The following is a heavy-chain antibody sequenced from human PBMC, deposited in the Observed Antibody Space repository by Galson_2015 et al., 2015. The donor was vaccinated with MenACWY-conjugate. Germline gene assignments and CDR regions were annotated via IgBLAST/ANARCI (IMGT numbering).Heavy chain of an antibody. CDR2: ISGSGGST. CDR1: GFTFSSYA. CDR3: ATDIVGNYYDSSGYYPFDY. V-gene: IGHV3-23*01. J-gene: IGHJ4*02. D-gene: IGHD3-22*01. Sequence: SLRLSCAASGFTFSSYAMSWVRQAPGKGLEWVSAISGSGGSTYYADSVKGRFTISRDNSKNTLYLQMNSLRAEDTAVYYCATDIVGNYYDSSGYYPFDYWGQGTLVTVSS.